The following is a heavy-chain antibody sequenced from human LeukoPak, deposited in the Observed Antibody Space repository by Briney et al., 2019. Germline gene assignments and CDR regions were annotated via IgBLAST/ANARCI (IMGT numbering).Heavy chain of an antibody. D-gene: IGHD2-15*01. J-gene: IGHJ5*02. V-gene: IGHV3-48*03. CDR2: ISTTGSSI. CDR1: GFTFSSYE. Sequence: PGGSLRLSCAASGFTFSSYEMNWVRQAPGKGLEWVSYISTTGSSIYYADSVKGRFTISRDNVKNLLYLEMNSLRAEDTAMYYCVRILDASGGGSRYRWFDPWGQGTLVTVSS. CDR3: VRILDASGGGSRYRWFDP.